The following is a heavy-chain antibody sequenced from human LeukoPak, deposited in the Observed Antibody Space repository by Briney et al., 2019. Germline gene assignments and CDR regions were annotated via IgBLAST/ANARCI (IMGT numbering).Heavy chain of an antibody. CDR2: IRSNSDGGTI. J-gene: IGHJ5*02. D-gene: IGHD3-22*01. CDR1: GFTFSNHD. CDR3: ATDFYDST. V-gene: IGHV3-15*07. Sequence: NPGGSLRLSCAASGFTFSNHDMNWVRQAPGKGLEWVGRIRSNSDGGTIDYAAPVKGRFTLSRDDSKTTLYLQMNSLQTEDTAVYYCATDFYDSTWGQGTLVTVSS.